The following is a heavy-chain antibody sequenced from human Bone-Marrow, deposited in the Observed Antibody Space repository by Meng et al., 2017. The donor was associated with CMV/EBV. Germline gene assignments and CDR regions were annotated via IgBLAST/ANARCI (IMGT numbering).Heavy chain of an antibody. Sequence: ASVKISCKASGYTFTSYDINWVRQATGQGPEWMGWMNPNSGNTGYAQKFQGRVTMTRNTSISTAYMELSSLRSEDTAVYYCARGKDYGYSSSTSCYPDGMDVWGQGTTVTVSS. J-gene: IGHJ6*02. D-gene: IGHD2-2*01. CDR3: ARGKDYGYSSSTSCYPDGMDV. CDR2: MNPNSGNT. V-gene: IGHV1-8*01. CDR1: GYTFTSYD.